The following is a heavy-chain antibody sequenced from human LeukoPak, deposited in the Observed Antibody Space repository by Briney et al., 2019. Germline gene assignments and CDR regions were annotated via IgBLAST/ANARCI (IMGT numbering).Heavy chain of an antibody. V-gene: IGHV4-4*07. CDR3: ARDRSGADY. D-gene: IGHD3-10*01. CDR2: IYTSGST. J-gene: IGHJ4*02. CDR1: DGSISTYY. Sequence: SETLSLTCTASDGSISTYYWSWIRQPAGKGLEWIGRIYTSGSTKYNPSLKSRVTISVDKSKNQFSLKLTSVTAADTAMYYCARDRSGADYWGQGTLVTVS.